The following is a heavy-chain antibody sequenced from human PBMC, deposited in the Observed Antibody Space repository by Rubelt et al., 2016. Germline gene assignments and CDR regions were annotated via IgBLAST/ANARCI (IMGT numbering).Heavy chain of an antibody. V-gene: IGHV1-2*02. CDR3: ARGPDLSSWYGAEYFQH. D-gene: IGHD6-13*01. CDR2: INPNNGGT. Sequence: QVQLVQSGAEVEKPGASVKVSCKASAYTFTGYYIHWVRQAPGQGLEWMGWINPNNGGTNYAQKFQGRVTMTRDTSISTAYMELSRLKSDDTAVYYCARGPDLSSWYGAEYFQHWGQGTLVTVSS. CDR1: AYTFTGYY. J-gene: IGHJ1*01.